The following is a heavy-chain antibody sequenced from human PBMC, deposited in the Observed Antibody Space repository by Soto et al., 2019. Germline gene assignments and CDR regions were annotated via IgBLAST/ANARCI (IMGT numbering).Heavy chain of an antibody. J-gene: IGHJ4*02. CDR3: ALGEGYFDY. CDR2: ISYDGSNK. D-gene: IGHD3-16*01. CDR1: GFTFSSYA. Sequence: QVQLVESGGGVVQPGRSLRLSCAASGFTFSSYAMHWVRQAPGKGLEWVAVISYDGSNKYYADSVKGRFTISRDSSKNTLYLQMNSLRAEDTAVYYCALGEGYFDYWGQGTLVTVSS. V-gene: IGHV3-30-3*01.